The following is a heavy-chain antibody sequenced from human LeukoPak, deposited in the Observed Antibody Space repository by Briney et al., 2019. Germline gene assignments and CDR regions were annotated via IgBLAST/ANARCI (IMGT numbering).Heavy chain of an antibody. Sequence: GGSLRLSRAASGFTFSSYAMHWVRQAPGKGLEWVAVISYDGSNKYYADSVKGRFTISRDNSKNTLYLQMNCLRAEDTAVYYCARDSGHSSGWYWYNWFDPWGQGTLVTVSS. J-gene: IGHJ5*02. D-gene: IGHD6-19*01. CDR2: ISYDGSNK. CDR3: ARDSGHSSGWYWYNWFDP. CDR1: GFTFSSYA. V-gene: IGHV3-30*04.